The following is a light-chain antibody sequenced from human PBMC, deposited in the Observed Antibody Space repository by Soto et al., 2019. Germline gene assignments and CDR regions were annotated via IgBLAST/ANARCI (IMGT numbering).Light chain of an antibody. V-gene: IGLV2-8*01. CDR1: SSDVGGYNY. CDR2: EVS. Sequence: QSVLTQPPSASGSPGQSVTISCTGTSSDVGGYNYVSWYQQHPGKVPKLIIYEVSKWPSGVPDRFSGSKSGNTASLTVSGLQAEDEAYYYCNAYAGSNNWVFGGGTQLTVL. CDR3: NAYAGSNNWV. J-gene: IGLJ3*02.